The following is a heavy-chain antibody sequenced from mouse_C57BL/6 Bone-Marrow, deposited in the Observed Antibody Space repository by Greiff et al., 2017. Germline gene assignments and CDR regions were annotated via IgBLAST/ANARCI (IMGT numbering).Heavy chain of an antibody. V-gene: IGHV1-64*01. Sequence: QVQLQQPGAELVKPGASVKLSCKASGYTFTSYWMHWVKQRPGQGLEWIGMIHPSSGSTNYNEKFKSKATLTVDKSSSTAYMQLSSLTSEDSAVYYCARAQLRLFFFAYWGQGTLVTVSA. CDR3: ARAQLRLFFFAY. CDR1: GYTFTSYW. CDR2: IHPSSGST. D-gene: IGHD3-2*02. J-gene: IGHJ3*01.